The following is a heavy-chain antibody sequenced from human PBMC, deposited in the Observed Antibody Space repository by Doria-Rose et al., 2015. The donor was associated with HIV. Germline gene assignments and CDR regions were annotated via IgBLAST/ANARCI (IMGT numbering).Heavy chain of an antibody. D-gene: IGHD3-16*01. J-gene: IGHJ6*03. CDR3: AKDAGGYMDA. CDR1: GYTFTASS. Sequence: QVQLVQSGAEVRKPGASVKVSCKASGYTFTASSIHWVRQAPGQGLEWMGWLNPNDGGAISAPEFKGRVTMTRDTSINTASMELSSLTSDDTAIYYCAKDAGGYMDAWGEGTTVTVSS. CDR2: LNPNDGGA. V-gene: IGHV1-2*02.